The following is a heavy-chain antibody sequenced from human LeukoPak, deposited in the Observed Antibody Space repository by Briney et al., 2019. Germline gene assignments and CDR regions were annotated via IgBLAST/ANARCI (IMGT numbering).Heavy chain of an antibody. J-gene: IGHJ6*02. CDR1: GGSISSYY. CDR3: ARGYSSSWYDYYGMDV. D-gene: IGHD6-13*01. Sequence: SETLSRTCTVSGGSISSYYWSWIRQPPGKGLEWIGYIYYSGSTNYNPSLKSRVTISVDTSKNQFSLKLSSVTAADTAVYYCARGYSSSWYDYYGMDVWGQGTTVTVSS. V-gene: IGHV4-59*01. CDR2: IYYSGST.